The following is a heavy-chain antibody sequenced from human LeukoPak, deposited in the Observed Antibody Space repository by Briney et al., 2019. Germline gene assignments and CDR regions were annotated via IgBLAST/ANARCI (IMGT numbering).Heavy chain of an antibody. V-gene: IGHV3-23*01. Sequence: GGSLRLSCAASGFTFSSYAMNWVRQAPGKGLEWVSTISDRDGITFYADSVKGRFTISRDNSKNTLYLEMNSLRAGDTAVYFCVKQRGYSYGWLYFDFWGQGTLATVSS. CDR3: VKQRGYSYGWLYFDF. CDR2: ISDRDGIT. D-gene: IGHD5-18*01. CDR1: GFTFSSYA. J-gene: IGHJ4*02.